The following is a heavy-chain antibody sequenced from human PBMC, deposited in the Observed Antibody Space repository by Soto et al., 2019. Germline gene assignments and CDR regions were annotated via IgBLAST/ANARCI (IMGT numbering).Heavy chain of an antibody. J-gene: IGHJ5*02. CDR1: GFTFSSYT. D-gene: IGHD1-26*01. CDR2: ISSSSSII. CDR3: ARERAEGSSLWFDP. Sequence: VQLVESGGGLVQPGGSLRLSCAASGFTFSSYTMNWVRQAPGKGLEWVSYISSSSSIIYYADSVKGRFTISRDNAKNSLYLQMNSLRDEDTAVYYCARERAEGSSLWFDPWGQGTLVTVSS. V-gene: IGHV3-48*02.